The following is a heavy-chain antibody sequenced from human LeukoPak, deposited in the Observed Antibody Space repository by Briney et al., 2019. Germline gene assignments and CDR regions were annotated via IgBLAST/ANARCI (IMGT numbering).Heavy chain of an antibody. J-gene: IGHJ4*02. D-gene: IGHD6-13*01. CDR3: AKDLPGIAAAGFDY. CDR1: GFTFSSYG. V-gene: IGHV3-30*02. Sequence: PGGSLRLSCAASGFTFSSYGMHWVRQAPGKELEWVAFIRYDGSNKYYADSVKGRFTISRDNSKNTLYLQMNSLRAEDTAVYYCAKDLPGIAAAGFDYWGQGTLVTVSS. CDR2: IRYDGSNK.